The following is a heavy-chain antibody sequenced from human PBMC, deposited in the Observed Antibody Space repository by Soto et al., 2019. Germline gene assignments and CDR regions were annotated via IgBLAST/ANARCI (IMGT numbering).Heavy chain of an antibody. J-gene: IGHJ4*02. CDR1: GFSFTSYW. CDR3: ARNYYDSSGYYYSDY. Sequence: GESLKISCKASGFSFTSYWIAWVRQMPGKGLEWMGVIFPDDSDTRYSPSFQGQVTISADKSISTAYLQWSSLKASDTAMYYCARNYYDSSGYYYSDYWGQGTLVTVSS. V-gene: IGHV5-51*01. D-gene: IGHD3-22*01. CDR2: IFPDDSDT.